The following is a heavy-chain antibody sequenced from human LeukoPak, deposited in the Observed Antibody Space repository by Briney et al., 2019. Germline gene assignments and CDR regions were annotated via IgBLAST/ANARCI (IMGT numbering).Heavy chain of an antibody. V-gene: IGHV3-23*01. Sequence: GGSLRLSCAASGFTFSSYAMSWVRQAPGKGLEWVSAISGSGGSTYYADSVKGRFTISRDNSKNTLYLQMNSLRAEDTAVYYCAKAGVPVPPAWLDYWYFDLWGRGTLVTVSS. CDR3: AKAGVPVPPAWLDYWYFDL. CDR2: ISGSGGST. J-gene: IGHJ2*01. CDR1: GFTFSSYA. D-gene: IGHD6-19*01.